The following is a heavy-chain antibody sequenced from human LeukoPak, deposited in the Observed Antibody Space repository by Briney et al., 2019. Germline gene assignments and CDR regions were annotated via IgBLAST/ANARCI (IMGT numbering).Heavy chain of an antibody. Sequence: SETLSLTCTVPGGSISSSSYYWGWIRQPPGKGLEWIGSIYYSGSTYYNPSLKSRVTISVDTSKNQFSLKLSSVTAADTAVYYCARFDSSGWYPFDYWGQGTLVTVSS. J-gene: IGHJ4*02. V-gene: IGHV4-39*01. CDR2: IYYSGST. D-gene: IGHD6-19*01. CDR1: GGSISSSSYY. CDR3: ARFDSSGWYPFDY.